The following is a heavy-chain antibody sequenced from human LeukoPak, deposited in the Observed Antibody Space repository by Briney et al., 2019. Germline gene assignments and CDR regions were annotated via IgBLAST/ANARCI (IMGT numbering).Heavy chain of an antibody. J-gene: IGHJ4*02. CDR2: IYNSGST. CDR1: GASFNTGDYY. V-gene: IGHV4-31*03. CDR3: ARGAPPDS. Sequence: SETLSLTCIVSGASFNTGDYYWNWLRQHPGKGLEWIGYIYNSGSTYYNPSLKSRVTISVDTSKNHFCLSLTSVTAADSAVYYCARGAPPDSWGEGPLVTVSS.